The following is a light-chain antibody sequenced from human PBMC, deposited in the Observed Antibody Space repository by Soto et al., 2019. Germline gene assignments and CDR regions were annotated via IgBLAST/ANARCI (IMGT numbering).Light chain of an antibody. CDR3: ETWDSTLSGGV. CDR2: DND. CDR1: SSNIGTNY. V-gene: IGLV1-51*01. J-gene: IGLJ3*02. Sequence: QSVLTQPPSVSAAPGQKVTISCSGSSSNIGTNYVSWYQQLPATAPRLLIYDNDKRPSGIPDRFSGSKSATSGTLGITGLQTGDEADYYCETWDSTLSGGVFGGGTKLTVL.